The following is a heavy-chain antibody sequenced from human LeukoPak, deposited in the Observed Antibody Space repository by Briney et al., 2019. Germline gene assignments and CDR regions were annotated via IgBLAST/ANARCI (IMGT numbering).Heavy chain of an antibody. CDR1: GYTFTGYY. CDR3: AREWQQLADY. V-gene: IGHV1-2*02. D-gene: IGHD6-13*01. CDR2: INPNSGGT. J-gene: IGHJ4*02. Sequence: ASVKVSCKASGYTFTGYYMHWVRQAPGQGLEWMGWINPNSGGTNYAQKFQGRVTMTTDTSTSTAYMELRSLRSDDTAVYYCAREWQQLADYWGQGTLVTVSS.